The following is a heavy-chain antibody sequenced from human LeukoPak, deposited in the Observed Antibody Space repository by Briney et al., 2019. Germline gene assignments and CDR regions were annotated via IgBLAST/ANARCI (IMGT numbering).Heavy chain of an antibody. CDR3: ARDRITMSAPIDY. D-gene: IGHD3-22*01. Sequence: PGGSLRFSCAASGFTFSDYYMSWIRQAPGKGLEWVSYISSSGGTIYYADSVKGRFTTSRDNAKNSLYLQMNSLRAEDTAVYYCARDRITMSAPIDYWGQGTLVTVSS. V-gene: IGHV3-11*01. CDR1: GFTFSDYY. CDR2: ISSSGGTI. J-gene: IGHJ4*02.